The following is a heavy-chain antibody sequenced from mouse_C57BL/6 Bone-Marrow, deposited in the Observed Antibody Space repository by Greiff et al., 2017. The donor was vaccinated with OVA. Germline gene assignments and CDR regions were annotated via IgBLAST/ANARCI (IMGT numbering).Heavy chain of an antibody. CDR1: GYTFTSYW. Sequence: VQLQQPGAELVKPGASVKLSCKASGYTFTSYWMHWVKQRPGQGLEWIGMIHPNSGSTNYNEKFKSKATLTVDKSSSTAYMQLSSLTSEDSAVYYCARSEGYYDYFAYWGQGTLVTVSA. D-gene: IGHD2-4*01. CDR2: IHPNSGST. CDR3: ARSEGYYDYFAY. V-gene: IGHV1-64*01. J-gene: IGHJ3*01.